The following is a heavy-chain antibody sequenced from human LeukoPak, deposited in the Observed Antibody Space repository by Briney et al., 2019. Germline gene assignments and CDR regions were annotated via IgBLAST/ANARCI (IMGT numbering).Heavy chain of an antibody. D-gene: IGHD3-3*01. V-gene: IGHV4-59*08. CDR2: IYYSGST. CDR1: GGSISSYY. CDR3: ARGKHSLRLKAP. J-gene: IGHJ5*02. Sequence: PSETLSLTCTVSGGSISSYYWSWIRQPPGKGLEWIGNIYYSGSTNYNSSLKSRVTISVDTSKNQFSLKLSSVTAADTAVYYCARGKHSLRLKAPWGQGTLVTVSS.